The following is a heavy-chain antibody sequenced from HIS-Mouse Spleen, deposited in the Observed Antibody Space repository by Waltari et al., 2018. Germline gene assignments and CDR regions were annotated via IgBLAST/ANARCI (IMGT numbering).Heavy chain of an antibody. CDR2: ISYDGSNK. J-gene: IGHJ4*02. CDR3: AKDKHHAFDY. V-gene: IGHV3-30*18. CDR1: GFTFSSYG. Sequence: QVQLVESGGGVVQPGRSLRLSFAASGFTFSSYGMHWARQAPGKGLEWVAVISYDGSNKYYADSVKGRFTISRDNSKNTLYLQMNSLRAEDTAVYYCAKDKHHAFDYWGQGTLVTVSS.